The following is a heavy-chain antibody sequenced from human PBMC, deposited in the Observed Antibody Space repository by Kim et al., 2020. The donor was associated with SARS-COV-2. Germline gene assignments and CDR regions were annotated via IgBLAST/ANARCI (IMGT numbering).Heavy chain of an antibody. CDR2: LYYSGNT. Sequence: SETLSLTCNVSGASISSNYWSWIRQPPGKGLEWIGYLYYSGNTNYNPSFKSRVTILPETSKNQVYLKMASVTAADTAVYYCARVGDSSGFPDYWGQGTLVTVSS. CDR3: ARVGDSSGFPDY. CDR1: GASISSNY. D-gene: IGHD3-22*01. V-gene: IGHV4-59*01. J-gene: IGHJ4*02.